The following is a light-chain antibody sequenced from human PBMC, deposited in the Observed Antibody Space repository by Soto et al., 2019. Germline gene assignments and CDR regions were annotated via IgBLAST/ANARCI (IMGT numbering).Light chain of an antibody. Sequence: QSALTQPASVSGSPGQSITISCTGTSSDVGGYNSVSWYRQHPGKAPKLMIYEVSNRPSGVSNRFSGSKSGNTASLTISGLQTEDEADYYCSSYTSSNTLEVFGVGTKVTVL. CDR1: SSDVGGYNS. CDR3: SSYTSSNTLEV. CDR2: EVS. J-gene: IGLJ1*01. V-gene: IGLV2-14*01.